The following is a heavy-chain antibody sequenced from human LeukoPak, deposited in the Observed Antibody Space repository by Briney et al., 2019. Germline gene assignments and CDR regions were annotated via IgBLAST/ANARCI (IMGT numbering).Heavy chain of an antibody. J-gene: IGHJ1*01. CDR3: AITVDCRATTDCYSYFHH. CDR1: GFTFGSYF. V-gene: IGHV3-74*03. D-gene: IGHD2-21*02. Sequence: GRSLRLSCAASGFTFGSYFMHWVRRAPGKGLVWVSPVSNDGTYTEYADSVKGRFTISRDNAKDTLYLQVNSLRAEDTAVYYCAITVDCRATTDCYSYFHHWGQGTLVTVSS. CDR2: VSNDGTYT.